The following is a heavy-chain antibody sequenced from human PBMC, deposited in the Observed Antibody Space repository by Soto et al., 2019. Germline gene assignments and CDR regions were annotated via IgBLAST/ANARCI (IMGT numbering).Heavy chain of an antibody. CDR3: ASGLVLGYYYYYMDV. D-gene: IGHD3-10*01. Sequence: PSDPLIHSSHITCYSSIRTTSYWGLIRQPPGKGLEWIGSIYYSGSTYYNPSLKSRVTISVDTSKNQFSLKLSSVTAADTAVYYCASGLVLGYYYYYMDVWGKGTTVS. CDR1: CYSSIRTTSY. CDR2: IYYSGST. J-gene: IGHJ6*03. V-gene: IGHV4-39*01.